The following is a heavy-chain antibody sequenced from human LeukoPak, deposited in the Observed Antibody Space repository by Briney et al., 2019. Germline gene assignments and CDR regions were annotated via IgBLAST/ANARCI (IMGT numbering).Heavy chain of an antibody. CDR3: ARGTKPPY. CDR2: INHSGST. V-gene: IGHV4-34*01. CDR1: GGSFSGYY. Sequence: SETLSLTCAVHGGSFSGYYWSWIRQPPGKGLEWIGEINHSGSTNYNPSLKSRVTISVDTSKNQFSLKLSSVTAADTAVYYCARGTKPPYWGQGTLVTVSS. J-gene: IGHJ4*02. D-gene: IGHD2-8*01.